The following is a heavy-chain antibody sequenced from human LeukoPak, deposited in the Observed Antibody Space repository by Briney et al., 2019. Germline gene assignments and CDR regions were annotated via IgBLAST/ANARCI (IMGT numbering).Heavy chain of an antibody. D-gene: IGHD5-18*01. CDR1: GFTFDDYG. J-gene: IGHJ3*02. CDR2: INWNGGST. Sequence: PGGPLRLSCAASGFTFDDYGMSWVRQAPGKGLEWVSGINWNGGSTGYADSVKGRFTISRDNAKNSLYLQMNSLRAEDTALYYCARPRSEGYSYGYDAFDIWGQGTMVTVSS. V-gene: IGHV3-20*04. CDR3: ARPRSEGYSYGYDAFDI.